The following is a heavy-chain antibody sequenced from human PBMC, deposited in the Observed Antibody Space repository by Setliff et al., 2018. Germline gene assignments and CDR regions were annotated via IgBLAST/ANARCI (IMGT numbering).Heavy chain of an antibody. CDR2: INQYGTEK. V-gene: IGHV3-7*01. Sequence: GGSLRLSCVGAGFTFSSHWLDWVRQGPGKGLEWVANINQYGTEKYYVDSVKGRFSVSRDNAKNSLYLQVNRLIVEDTGVYYCSRELGEWGQGTPVTVSS. J-gene: IGHJ4*02. CDR1: GFTFSSHW. D-gene: IGHD3-16*01. CDR3: SRELGE.